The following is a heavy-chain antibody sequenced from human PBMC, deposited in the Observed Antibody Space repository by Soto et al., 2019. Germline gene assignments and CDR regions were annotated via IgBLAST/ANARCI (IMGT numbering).Heavy chain of an antibody. CDR3: AKARGYCSSTSCPKTYYDYYGMDV. D-gene: IGHD2-2*01. J-gene: IGHJ6*02. Sequence: PGGSLRLSCAASGFTFGGYAMHWVRQAPGKGLEWVAGISWNSGSIGYADSVKGRFTISRDNAKNSLYLQMNSLRAEDTALYYCAKARGYCSSTSCPKTYYDYYGMDVWGQGTTVTVSS. CDR1: GFTFGGYA. CDR2: ISWNSGSI. V-gene: IGHV3-9*01.